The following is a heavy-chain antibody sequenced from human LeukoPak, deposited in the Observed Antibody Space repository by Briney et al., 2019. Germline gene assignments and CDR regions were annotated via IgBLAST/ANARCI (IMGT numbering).Heavy chain of an antibody. CDR3: AKVGGPSPYYYDSSGYLRGYFDY. J-gene: IGHJ4*02. CDR1: GFTFSSYA. Sequence: GGSLRLSRAASGFTFSSYAMSWVRQAPGKGLEWVSAISGSGGSTYYADSVKGRFTISRDNSKNTLYLQMNSLRAEDTAVYYCAKVGGPSPYYYDSSGYLRGYFDYWGQGTLVTVSS. D-gene: IGHD3-22*01. V-gene: IGHV3-23*01. CDR2: ISGSGGST.